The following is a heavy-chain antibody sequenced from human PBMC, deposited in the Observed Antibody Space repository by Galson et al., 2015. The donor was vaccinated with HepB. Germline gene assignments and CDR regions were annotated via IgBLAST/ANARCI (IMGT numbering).Heavy chain of an antibody. CDR1: GFSLSTTGVG. CDR3: ARYPDSSGYYGPFDY. Sequence: PALVNPTQTLTLTCTFSGFSLSTTGVGVGWIRQPPGKALEWLALIYWNDDKRYSPSLKSRLTITKDASKNQVVLTMTNMDPVDTASYFCARYPDSSGYYGPFDYWGQGTLVTVSS. D-gene: IGHD3-22*01. J-gene: IGHJ4*02. V-gene: IGHV2-5*01. CDR2: IYWNDDK.